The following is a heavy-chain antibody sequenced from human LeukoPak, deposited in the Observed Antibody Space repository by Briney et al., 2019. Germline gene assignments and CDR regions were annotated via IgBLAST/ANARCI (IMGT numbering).Heavy chain of an antibody. J-gene: IGHJ4*02. CDR1: GYSLSSGYY. V-gene: IGHV4-38-2*02. CDR3: ARGLPGGQLSRYDY. CDR2: IYQSGKT. Sequence: SETLSLTCTVSGYSLSSGYYWGWIRQPPGKGLEWMGIIYQSGKTYCNPSLESRVTISVDTSKNQFSLKMNSMTAADTAMYYCARGLPGGQLSRYDYWGQGTLVTVS. D-gene: IGHD6-13*01.